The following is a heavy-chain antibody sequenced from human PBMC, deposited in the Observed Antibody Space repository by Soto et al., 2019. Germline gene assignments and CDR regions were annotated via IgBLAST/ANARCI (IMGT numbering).Heavy chain of an antibody. CDR2: ISAHNGNT. Sequence: QVHLVQSGAEVKKPGASVKVSCKGSGYAFTTYGITWVRQAPGQGLEWMGWISAHNGNTNYAQKLQGRVTVTRDTSTITAYMELRSLRSDVTAVYYCARGRYGDYWGQGALVTVSS. V-gene: IGHV1-18*01. J-gene: IGHJ4*02. CDR1: GYAFTTYG. CDR3: ARGRYGDY. D-gene: IGHD1-1*01.